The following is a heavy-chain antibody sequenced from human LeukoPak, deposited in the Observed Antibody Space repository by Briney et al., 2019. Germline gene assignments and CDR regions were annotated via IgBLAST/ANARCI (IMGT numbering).Heavy chain of an antibody. CDR3: ARQSDDLGYFQH. V-gene: IGHV4-59*08. Sequence: SETLSLTCTVSGGSLSSYYWSWIRQPPGKGLEWIGYTYYRGRTKYNPSLQSRVTISVDTSRNQFSLRLSSVTAADTAVYYCARQSDDLGYFQHWGQGTLVTVSS. D-gene: IGHD3-16*01. CDR1: GGSLSSYY. J-gene: IGHJ1*01. CDR2: TYYRGRT.